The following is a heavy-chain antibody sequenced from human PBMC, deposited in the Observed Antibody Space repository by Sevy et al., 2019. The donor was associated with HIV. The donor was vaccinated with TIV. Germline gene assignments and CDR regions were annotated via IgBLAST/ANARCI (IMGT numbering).Heavy chain of an antibody. V-gene: IGHV3-30-3*01. CDR1: GFTFSSYA. Sequence: GGSLRLSCAASGFTFSSYAMHWVRQAPGKGLEWVAVISNDGSNKYYADSVKGRVTISRDNSKNTLYLQMNSLRAEDSAVYYCAREVGYSYGNWGQGTLVTVSS. D-gene: IGHD5-18*01. CDR3: AREVGYSYGN. J-gene: IGHJ4*02. CDR2: ISNDGSNK.